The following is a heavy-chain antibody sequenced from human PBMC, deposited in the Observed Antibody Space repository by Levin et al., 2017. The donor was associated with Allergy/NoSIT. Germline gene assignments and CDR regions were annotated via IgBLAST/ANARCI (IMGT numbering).Heavy chain of an antibody. Sequence: AGGSLRLSCAASGFSFSDSDMDWVRQAPGKGLEWVASISSGYSYIYYADSVKDRFSVSRDNAKNSLHLHMNSLRGDDTAVYYCVRDGSPHTTMAWFDHWGQGILVTVSS. CDR3: VRDGSPHTTMAWFDH. V-gene: IGHV3-21*01. CDR1: GFSFSDSD. D-gene: IGHD5-18*01. J-gene: IGHJ5*02. CDR2: ISSGYSYI.